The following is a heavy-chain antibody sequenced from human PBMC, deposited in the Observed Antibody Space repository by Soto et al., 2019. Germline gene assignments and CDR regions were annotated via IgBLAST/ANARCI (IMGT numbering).Heavy chain of an antibody. V-gene: IGHV3-7*03. CDR2: IDQDGSEK. J-gene: IGHJ6*02. D-gene: IGHD3-10*01. CDR1: GFTFSSYW. CDR3: ARVNMVRGVRGGYYYYGMEV. Sequence: GSLSLSCAASGFTFSSYWMNWVRQAPGKGLEWVANIDQDGSEKYYVDSVKGRFTVSRDNAKNSLYLQMNSLRAEDTAVYYCARVNMVRGVRGGYYYYGMEVWGQGTTVTVSS.